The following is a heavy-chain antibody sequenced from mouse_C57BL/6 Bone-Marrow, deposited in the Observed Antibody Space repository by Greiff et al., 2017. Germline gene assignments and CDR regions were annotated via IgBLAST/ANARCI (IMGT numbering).Heavy chain of an antibody. Sequence: VQLVESGAELARPGASVKLSCKASGYTFTSYGISWVKQRTGQGLEWIGEIYPRSGNTYYNEKFKGKATLTADKSSSTAYMELRSLTSEDSAVYFCARRGDGYYPDYWGQGTTLTVSS. V-gene: IGHV1-81*01. CDR1: GYTFTSYG. J-gene: IGHJ2*01. CDR3: ARRGDGYYPDY. D-gene: IGHD2-3*01. CDR2: IYPRSGNT.